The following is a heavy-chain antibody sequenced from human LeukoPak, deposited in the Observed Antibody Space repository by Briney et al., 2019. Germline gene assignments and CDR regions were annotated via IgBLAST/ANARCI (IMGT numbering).Heavy chain of an antibody. CDR3: ATGGYCSSTSCYSWFDP. CDR1: GGSISTSNYY. V-gene: IGHV4-39*07. Sequence: SETLSLTCTVSGGSISTSNYYWGWIRQPPGKGLEWIGNIFYSGSTYYSPSLKSRVTISVDTSKNQFSLKLSSVTAADTAVYYCATGGYCSSTSCYSWFDPWGQGTLVTVSS. CDR2: IFYSGST. D-gene: IGHD2-2*02. J-gene: IGHJ5*02.